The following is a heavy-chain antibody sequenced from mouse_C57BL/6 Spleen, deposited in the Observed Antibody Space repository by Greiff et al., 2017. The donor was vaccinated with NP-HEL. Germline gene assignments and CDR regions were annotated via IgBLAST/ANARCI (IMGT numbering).Heavy chain of an antibody. J-gene: IGHJ4*01. CDR2: INPNNGGT. CDR3: ARAVYYDYEGYAMDY. CDR1: GYTFTDYN. D-gene: IGHD2-4*01. Sequence: EVKVVESGPELVKPGASVKIPCKASGYTFTDYNMDWVKQSHGKSLEWIGDINPNNGGTIYNQKFKGKATLTVDKSSSTAYMELRSLTSEDTAVYYCARAVYYDYEGYAMDYWGQGTSVTVSS. V-gene: IGHV1-18*01.